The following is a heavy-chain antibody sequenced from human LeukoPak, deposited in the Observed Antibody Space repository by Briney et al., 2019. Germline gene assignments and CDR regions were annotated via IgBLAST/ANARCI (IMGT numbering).Heavy chain of an antibody. CDR3: LKDVIR. V-gene: IGHV3-23*01. Sequence: GGSLRLSCAASRFTFSYYAMSWVRQAPGKGLEWVSAITGSGDITYYADSVRGRFTISRDNAKDTLYLQINDLRAEDTAVYYCLKDVIRRGQGTLVTVSS. CDR1: RFTFSYYA. CDR2: ITGSGDIT. D-gene: IGHD3-10*01. J-gene: IGHJ4*02.